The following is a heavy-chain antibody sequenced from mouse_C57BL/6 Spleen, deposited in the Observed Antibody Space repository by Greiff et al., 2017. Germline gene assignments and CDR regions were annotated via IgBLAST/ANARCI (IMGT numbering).Heavy chain of an antibody. D-gene: IGHD2-10*02. V-gene: IGHV5-4*01. CDR2: ISDGGSYT. CDR1: GFTFSSYA. CDR3: AREGGYGKGDYFDY. J-gene: IGHJ2*01. Sequence: DVMLVESGGGLVKPGGSLKLSCAASGFTFSSYAMSWVRQTPEKRLEWVATISDGGSYTYYPDNVKGRFTISRDNAKNNLYLQMSHLKSEDTAMYYCAREGGYGKGDYFDYWGQGTTLTVSS.